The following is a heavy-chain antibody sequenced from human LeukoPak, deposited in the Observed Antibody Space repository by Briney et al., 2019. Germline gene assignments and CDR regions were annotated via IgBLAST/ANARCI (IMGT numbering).Heavy chain of an antibody. D-gene: IGHD1-26*01. CDR2: ISSSSNYI. V-gene: IGHV3-21*01. CDR3: ARDVGASAPDAFDI. J-gene: IGHJ3*02. CDR1: GFTFSTYN. Sequence: GGSLRLSCAASGFTFSTYNMNWVRQAPGKGPEWVSSISSSSNYIYYADSVKGRFIISRDNAKNSLYLQMNSLRAEDTDVYYCARDVGASAPDAFDIWGQGTMVTVSS.